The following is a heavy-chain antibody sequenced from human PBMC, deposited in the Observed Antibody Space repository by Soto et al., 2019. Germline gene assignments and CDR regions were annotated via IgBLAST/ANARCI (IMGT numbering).Heavy chain of an antibody. V-gene: IGHV1-8*01. D-gene: IGHD1-20*01. CDR2: MNPNSGNT. J-gene: IGHJ6*04. CDR3: ARLYNWNRSHYYYGMDV. Sequence: ASVKVSCNSSGYTFTSYDINWVRQATGQGLEWMGWMNPNSGNTGYAQKFQGRVTMTRNTSISTAYMELSSLRSEDTAVYYCARLYNWNRSHYYYGMDVWCEGTKVTVCS. CDR1: GYTFTSYD.